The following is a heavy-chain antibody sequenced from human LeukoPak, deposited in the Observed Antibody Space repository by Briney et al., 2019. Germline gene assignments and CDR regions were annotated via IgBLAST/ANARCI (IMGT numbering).Heavy chain of an antibody. D-gene: IGHD3-22*01. CDR3: ARYDSGGQTFDY. Sequence: SETLSLTCAVYGGSFSGYYWSWIRQPPGKGLEWIGEINHSGSTNYNPSLKSRVTISVDTSKNQFSLKLSSVTAADTAVYYCARYDSGGQTFDYWGQGTLVTVSS. V-gene: IGHV4-34*01. CDR1: GGSFSGYY. CDR2: INHSGST. J-gene: IGHJ4*02.